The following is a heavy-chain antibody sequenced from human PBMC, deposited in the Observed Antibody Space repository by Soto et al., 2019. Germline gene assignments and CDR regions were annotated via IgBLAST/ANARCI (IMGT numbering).Heavy chain of an antibody. CDR2: INADNGNT. CDR3: ARAMVSDAFDI. V-gene: IGHV1-3*01. D-gene: IGHD5-18*01. J-gene: IGHJ3*02. CDR1: GYTFTNYI. Sequence: ASVKVSCKASGYTFTNYIMYWVRQAPGQRLEWMGWINADNGNTKYSQKLQGRVTITRDTSASTAYMELSSLTSKDTAVYYCARAMVSDAFDIWGQGTMVTV.